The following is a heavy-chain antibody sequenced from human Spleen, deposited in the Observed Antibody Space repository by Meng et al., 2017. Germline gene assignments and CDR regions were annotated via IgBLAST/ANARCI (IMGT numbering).Heavy chain of an antibody. CDR1: GYNSPDYW. J-gene: IGHJ4*02. CDR3: ARHQIIVGATSWVDY. V-gene: IGHV1-2*06. CDR2: IDPKSGDT. D-gene: IGHD1-26*01. Sequence: ASVKVSCKPSGYNSPDYWLHWLRRAPAQGLEWMGRIDPKSGDTHYAPRFQGRVTMTGDTSISTAYMELSGLRSDDTAMYYCARHQIIVGATSWVDYWGQGTLVTVSS.